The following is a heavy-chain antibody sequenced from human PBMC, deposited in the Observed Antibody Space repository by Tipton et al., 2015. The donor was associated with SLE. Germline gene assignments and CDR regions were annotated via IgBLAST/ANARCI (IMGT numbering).Heavy chain of an antibody. J-gene: IGHJ3*02. CDR1: GYSISSGYY. CDR2: IYTSGST. Sequence: GLVKPSETLSLTCAVSGYSISSGYYWGWIRQPAGRGLEWIGRIYTSGSTNYNPSLKSRVTISVDTSKNQFSLKLSSVTAADTAVYYCAREGDFWSGYSLGAFDIWDQGTMVTVSS. V-gene: IGHV4-61*02. D-gene: IGHD3-3*01. CDR3: AREGDFWSGYSLGAFDI.